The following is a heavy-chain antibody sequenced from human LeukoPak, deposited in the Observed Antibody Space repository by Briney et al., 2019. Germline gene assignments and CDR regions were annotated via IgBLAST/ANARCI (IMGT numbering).Heavy chain of an antibody. Sequence: PSETLSLTCTVSGGSISSSNYFWGWIRQPPGKGLEWIGFIYSSGGTSYNPSLKSRLTISVDTSKNQFSLKLTSVTAADTAVYYCARDYFGLGGIDSWGQGALVTVSS. CDR1: GGSISSSNYF. D-gene: IGHD3-10*01. J-gene: IGHJ4*02. V-gene: IGHV4-30-4*08. CDR3: ARDYFGLGGIDS. CDR2: IYSSGGT.